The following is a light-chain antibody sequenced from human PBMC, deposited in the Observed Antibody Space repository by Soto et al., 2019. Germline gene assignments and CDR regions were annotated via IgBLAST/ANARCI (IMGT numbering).Light chain of an antibody. CDR1: QTISGY. J-gene: IGKJ4*01. V-gene: IGKV1-39*01. Sequence: DIQMTQSPSSLSASVGDRGTSTCRASQTISGYLNWYQQKPGKAPELLIYAASYLGSGVPSRFSGSGSGTYFTLTISSLQPEDLATYYCQQSYTTPLTFGGGTKVDIK. CDR3: QQSYTTPLT. CDR2: AAS.